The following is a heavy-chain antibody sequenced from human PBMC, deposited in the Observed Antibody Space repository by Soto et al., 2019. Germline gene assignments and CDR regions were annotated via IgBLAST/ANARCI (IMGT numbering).Heavy chain of an antibody. V-gene: IGHV4-34*01. D-gene: IGHD6-13*01. Sequence: SETLSLTCAVYGGSFSGYYWSWIRQPPGKGLEWIGEINHSGSTNYNPSLKSRVTISVDTSKNQFSLKLSSVTAADTAVYYCARGRNRRRRLQLVSRVPWFDPSGQGTLVTVSS. CDR1: GGSFSGYY. CDR2: INHSGST. CDR3: ARGRNRRRRLQLVSRVPWFDP. J-gene: IGHJ5*02.